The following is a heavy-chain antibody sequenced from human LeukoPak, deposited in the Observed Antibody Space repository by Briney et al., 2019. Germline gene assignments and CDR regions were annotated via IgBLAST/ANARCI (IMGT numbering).Heavy chain of an antibody. V-gene: IGHV1-69*05. Sequence: GASVKVSCKASGGTFSNFASSWVRQAPGQRLEWMGGIIPSFGTPNYARKFQGRVTITTDESTSTVYMELSSLRFEDTAVYYCARGGQYDFGDYGYFDFWGQGTPVTVSS. CDR1: GGTFSNFA. CDR2: IIPSFGTP. D-gene: IGHD4-17*01. CDR3: ARGGQYDFGDYGYFDF. J-gene: IGHJ4*02.